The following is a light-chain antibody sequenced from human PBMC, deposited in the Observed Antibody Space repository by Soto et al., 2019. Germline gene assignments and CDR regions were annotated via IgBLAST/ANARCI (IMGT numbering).Light chain of an antibody. CDR1: QSISDW. V-gene: IGKV1-5*01. J-gene: IGKJ1*01. Sequence: DIQMTQSPSTLSASVGDRVTITCRASQSISDWLAWYQQKPGRAPKLLIYDASILESGVPSRFGGSGSGTDFALTISSLQPGDFATYYCQQYNSPSKTFGPGTKVDIK. CDR3: QQYNSPSKT. CDR2: DAS.